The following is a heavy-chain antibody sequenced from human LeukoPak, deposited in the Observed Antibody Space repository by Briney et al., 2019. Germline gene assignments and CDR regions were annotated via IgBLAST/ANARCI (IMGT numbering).Heavy chain of an antibody. CDR2: IRSKAFGATT. D-gene: IGHD1-26*01. Sequence: GGSLRLSCTASGFTFGDYAMSWVRQAPGKGLEWIGFIRSKAFGATTEYAASVKGTFIISRDDSKSIAYLQMSSLKTEDTAVFYCTRDTGSYSDYWGQGTLVTVSS. V-gene: IGHV3-49*04. CDR1: GFTFGDYA. J-gene: IGHJ4*02. CDR3: TRDTGSYSDY.